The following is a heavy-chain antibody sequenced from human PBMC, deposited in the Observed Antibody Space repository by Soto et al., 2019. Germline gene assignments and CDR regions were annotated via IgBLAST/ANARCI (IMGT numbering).Heavy chain of an antibody. D-gene: IGHD4-17*01. Sequence: PSETLSLTCTVSGGSISSYYWSWIRQPPGKGLEWIGYIYYSGSTNYNPSLKSRVTISVDTSKNQFSLKLSSVTAADTAVYYCARDALYGDYSWTFDYWSQGTLVTVSS. CDR1: GGSISSYY. CDR2: IYYSGST. CDR3: ARDALYGDYSWTFDY. V-gene: IGHV4-59*01. J-gene: IGHJ4*02.